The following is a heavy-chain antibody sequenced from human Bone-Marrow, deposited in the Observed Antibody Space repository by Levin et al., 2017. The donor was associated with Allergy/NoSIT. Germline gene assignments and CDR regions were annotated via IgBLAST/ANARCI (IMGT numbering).Heavy chain of an antibody. Sequence: SGGSLRLSCAASGFSFTQYVMHWVRQAPGKGLEWVAGLSHDGRKQYYADSVKGRFTISRDNSQDRLYLRMNSLRGEDMAVYYCARVQDPEAQVYYKIGMDFWGHGTTVTVSS. D-gene: IGHD1-26*01. J-gene: IGHJ6*02. V-gene: IGHV3-30*04. CDR1: GFSFTQYV. CDR2: LSHDGRKQ. CDR3: ARVQDPEAQVYYKIGMDF.